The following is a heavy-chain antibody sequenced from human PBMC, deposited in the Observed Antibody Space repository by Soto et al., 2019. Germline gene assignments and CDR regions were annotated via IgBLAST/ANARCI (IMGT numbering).Heavy chain of an antibody. V-gene: IGHV3-49*04. D-gene: IGHD6-13*01. CDR2: IRSKAYWGTT. CDR1: GFTFGAYA. J-gene: IGHJ4*02. Sequence: EVQLVESGGGLVQPGRSLRLSCTASGFTFGAYAMSWVRQAPGKGLEWVGSIRSKAYWGTTEYATSVRGRFTISREDSNSIAYLQMDSLKKEDTAMYYCARYSIAADLSYFDQWGKGTRVTVSS. CDR3: ARYSIAADLSYFDQ.